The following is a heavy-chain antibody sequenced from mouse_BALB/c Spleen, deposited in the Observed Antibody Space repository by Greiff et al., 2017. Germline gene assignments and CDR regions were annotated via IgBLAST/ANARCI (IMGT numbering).Heavy chain of an antibody. CDR2: ISDGGSYT. J-gene: IGHJ2*01. CDR1: GFTFSDYY. V-gene: IGHV5-4*02. Sequence: EVKLVESGGGLVKPGGSLKLSCAASGFTFSDYYMYWVRQTPEKRLEWVATISDGGSYTYYPDSVKGRFTISTDNAKNNLYLQMSSLKSEDTAMYYCAREGNGNSFDYWGQGTTLTVSS. D-gene: IGHD2-1*01. CDR3: AREGNGNSFDY.